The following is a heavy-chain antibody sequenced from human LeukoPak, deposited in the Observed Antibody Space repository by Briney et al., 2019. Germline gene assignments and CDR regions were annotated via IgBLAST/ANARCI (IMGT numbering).Heavy chain of an antibody. D-gene: IGHD3-10*02. Sequence: PGGSLRLSCAASGFAFSSYGMHWVRQAPGKGLEWVAFIPYDGSNEYYADSVKGRFTISRDNAKNSLYLQMNSLRAEDTAVYYCAELGITMIGGVWGKGTTVTISS. CDR3: AELGITMIGGV. CDR1: GFAFSSYG. V-gene: IGHV3-30*02. J-gene: IGHJ6*04. CDR2: IPYDGSNE.